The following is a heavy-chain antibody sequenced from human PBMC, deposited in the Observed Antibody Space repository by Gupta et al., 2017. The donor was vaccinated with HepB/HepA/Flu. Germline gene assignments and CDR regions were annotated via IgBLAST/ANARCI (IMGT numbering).Heavy chain of an antibody. V-gene: IGHV4-39*01. Sequence: QLQLQESCPGLVTPSETLSLTCTVSGGSISSSSYYWGWIRQPPGKGLEWIGSIYYGGSTYYNPSLKSRVTISVDTSKNQFSLKLSSVTAADTAVYYCAAAGEYGNVQYWGQGTLVTVSS. D-gene: IGHD6-25*01. J-gene: IGHJ4*02. CDR3: AAAGEYGNVQY. CDR2: IYYGGST. CDR1: GGSISSSSYY.